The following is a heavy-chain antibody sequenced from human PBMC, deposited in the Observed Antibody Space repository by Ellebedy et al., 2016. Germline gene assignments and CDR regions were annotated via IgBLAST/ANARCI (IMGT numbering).Heavy chain of an antibody. CDR3: AREMAAGLYGMDV. J-gene: IGHJ6*02. CDR1: GGSITYYY. D-gene: IGHD6-13*01. V-gene: IGHV4-59*12. Sequence: SETLSLTXDVSGGSITYYYWSWIRQPPGKGLEWIGYIFYTGITLYNPSLKSRVTISVDTSKNQFSLKLSSVTAADTAVYYCAREMAAGLYGMDVWGQGTTVTASS. CDR2: IFYTGIT.